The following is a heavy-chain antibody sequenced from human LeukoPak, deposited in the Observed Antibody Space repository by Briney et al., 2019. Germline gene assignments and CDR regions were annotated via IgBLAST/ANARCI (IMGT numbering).Heavy chain of an antibody. D-gene: IGHD3-16*01. CDR1: GYTFTGYY. J-gene: IGHJ4*02. CDR3: ARAGGRWLPAIIDY. CDR2: INPNSGGT. Sequence: GASLKVSCKASGYTFTGYYMHWVRQAPGQGLEWMGWINPNSGGTNYAQKFQGRVTMTRDTSISTAYMELSRLRSDDTAVYYCARAGGRWLPAIIDYWGQGTLVTVSS. V-gene: IGHV1-2*02.